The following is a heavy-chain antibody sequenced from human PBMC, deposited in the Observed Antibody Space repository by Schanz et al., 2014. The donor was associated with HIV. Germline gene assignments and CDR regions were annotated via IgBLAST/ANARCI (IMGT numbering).Heavy chain of an antibody. CDR2: IGYDGSNI. Sequence: QVQLVESGGGVVQPGTSLRLSCVASGFNFITYGMHWVRQAPGKGLEWVAIIGYDGSNIYYAASVKGRFTVSRDNSRNTNTLYLQMNSLRAEDTAMYFCARETGGSGWYTLDYWGQGTLIAVSS. CDR1: GFNFITYG. CDR3: ARETGGSGWYTLDY. V-gene: IGHV3-33*01. D-gene: IGHD6-19*01. J-gene: IGHJ4*02.